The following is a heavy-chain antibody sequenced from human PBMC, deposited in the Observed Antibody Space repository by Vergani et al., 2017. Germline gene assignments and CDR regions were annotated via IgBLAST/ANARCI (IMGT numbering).Heavy chain of an antibody. CDR1: GGSISSYY. CDR3: ARERQLEYYFDY. J-gene: IGHJ4*02. V-gene: IGHV4-59*12. Sequence: QVQLQESGPGLVKPSETLSLTCTVSGGSISSYYWSWIRQPPGKGLEWIGYIYYSGSTNYNPSLKSRVTISVDTSKNQFSLKLSSVTAAYTAVYYCARERQLEYYFDYWGQGTLVTVSS. CDR2: IYYSGST. D-gene: IGHD6-13*01.